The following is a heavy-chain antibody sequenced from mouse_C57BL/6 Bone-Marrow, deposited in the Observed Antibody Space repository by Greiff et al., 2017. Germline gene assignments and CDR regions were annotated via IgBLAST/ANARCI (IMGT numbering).Heavy chain of an antibody. CDR1: GYTFTSYG. D-gene: IGHD2-5*01. V-gene: IGHV1-81*01. CDR2: IYPRSGNT. Sequence: QVQLQQSGAELARPGASVKLSCKASGYTFTSYGISWVKQRTGQGLEWIGEIYPRSGNTYYNEKFKGKATLTADKSSSTAYMELRSLPSEDSAVYFCARNSSNVYYFDYWGQGTTLTVSS. J-gene: IGHJ2*01. CDR3: ARNSSNVYYFDY.